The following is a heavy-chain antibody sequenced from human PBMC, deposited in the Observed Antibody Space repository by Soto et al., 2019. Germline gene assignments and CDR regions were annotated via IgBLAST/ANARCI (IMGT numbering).Heavy chain of an antibody. D-gene: IGHD6-13*01. V-gene: IGHV4-59*01. CDR3: ARSRYLRDIDSWYGFDY. CDR2: IYYTGST. Sequence: SETLSLTGTFSGDSINTYSCSWIRQPPGKGLEWAGHIYYTGSTSYNPSLKSRVTIPLDTSKSQFSLKLSSVTSADTAVYYCARSRYLRDIDSWYGFDYWGQGALVTVSS. CDR1: GDSINTYS. J-gene: IGHJ4*02.